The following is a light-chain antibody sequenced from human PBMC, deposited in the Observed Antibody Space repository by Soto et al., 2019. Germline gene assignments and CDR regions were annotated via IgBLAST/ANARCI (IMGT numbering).Light chain of an antibody. J-gene: IGLJ7*01. V-gene: IGLV2-14*01. CDR3: SSYTGSNTLI. CDR1: SSDVAGYNY. CDR2: DVT. Sequence: QSALTQPASVSGSPGQSITISCTGTSSDVAGYNYVSWYQQHPGKAPKLLIYDVTSRPSRVSNRFSGSMSGNTASLTISGLQAEDEADYYCSSYTGSNTLIFGGGTQLTVL.